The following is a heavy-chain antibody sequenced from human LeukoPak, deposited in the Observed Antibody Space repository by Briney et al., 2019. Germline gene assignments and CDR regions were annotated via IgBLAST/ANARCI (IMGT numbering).Heavy chain of an antibody. CDR1: GFTFSNYV. J-gene: IGHJ4*02. V-gene: IGHV3-23*01. CDR2: ISGGGGST. CDR3: AKGLRGTPVDY. D-gene: IGHD1-1*01. Sequence: GGSLRLSCAASGFTFSNYVMSWVRQAPGKGLEWVSAISGGGGSTYYADSVKGRFTTSRDNSKNTLYLQMNSLRAEDTAVYYCAKGLRGTPVDYWGQGTLVTVSS.